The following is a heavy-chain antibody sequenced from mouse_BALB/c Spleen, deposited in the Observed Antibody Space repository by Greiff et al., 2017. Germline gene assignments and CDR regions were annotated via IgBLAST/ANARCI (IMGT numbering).Heavy chain of an antibody. V-gene: IGHV5-9-4*01. CDR3: AREYGNGAMDY. CDR1: GFTFSSYA. CDR2: ISSGGSYT. Sequence: EVHLVESGGGLVKPGGSLKLSCAASGFTFSSYAMSWVRQSPEKRLEWVVEISSGGSYTYYPDTVTGRFTISRDNAKNTLYLEMSSLRSEDTAMYYCAREYGNGAMDYWGQGTSVTVSS. J-gene: IGHJ4*01. D-gene: IGHD2-1*01.